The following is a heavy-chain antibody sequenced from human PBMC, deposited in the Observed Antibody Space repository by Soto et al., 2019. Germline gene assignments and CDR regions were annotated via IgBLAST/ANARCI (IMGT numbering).Heavy chain of an antibody. D-gene: IGHD2-15*01. V-gene: IGHV4-4*02. CDR2: IYHSGST. CDR3: ARRGGRYCSGGSCYSGRPFDP. CDR1: SGSISSSNW. J-gene: IGHJ5*02. Sequence: SETLSLTCAVSSGSISSSNWWCWVRQPPGKGLEWIGEIYHSGSTNYNPSLKSRVTISVDTSKNQFSLKLSSVTAADTAVYYCARRGGRYCSGGSCYSGRPFDPWGQGTLVTVSS.